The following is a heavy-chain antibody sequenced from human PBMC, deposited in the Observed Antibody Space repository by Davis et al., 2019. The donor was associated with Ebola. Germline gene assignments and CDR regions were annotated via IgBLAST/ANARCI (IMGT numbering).Heavy chain of an antibody. CDR1: GFTFSSYA. V-gene: IGHV3-23*01. Sequence: GESLKISCAASGFTFSSYAMSWVRQAPGKGLEWVSAISGSGGSTYYADSVKGRFTISRDNSKNTLYLQMNSLRAEDTAVYYCAKKPSVWALGDYFDYWGQGTLVTVSS. J-gene: IGHJ4*02. CDR2: ISGSGGST. CDR3: AKKPSVWALGDYFDY. D-gene: IGHD1-26*01.